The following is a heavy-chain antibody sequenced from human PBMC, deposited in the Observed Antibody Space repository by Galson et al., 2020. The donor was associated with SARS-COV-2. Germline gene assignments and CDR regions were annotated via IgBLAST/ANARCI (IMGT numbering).Heavy chain of an antibody. D-gene: IGHD2-2*01. CDR2: IWYDGSNK. J-gene: IGHJ6*03. Sequence: GGSLRLSCAASGFTFSSYGMHWVRQAPGKGLEWVAVIWYDGSNKYYADSVKGRFTISRDNSKNTLYLQMNSLRAEDTAVYDCARERGYCSSTSCYYYYDMDVWGKGTTVTISS. CDR3: ARERGYCSSTSCYYYYDMDV. CDR1: GFTFSSYG. V-gene: IGHV3-33*08.